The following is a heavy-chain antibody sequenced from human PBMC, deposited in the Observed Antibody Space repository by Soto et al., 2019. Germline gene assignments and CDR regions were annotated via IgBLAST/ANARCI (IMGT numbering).Heavy chain of an antibody. CDR2: IKSKTDGGTT. D-gene: IGHD5-12*01. J-gene: IGHJ6*02. Sequence: PGGSLRLSCTASGFTFGDYAMNWVRQAPGKGLEWVGRIKSKTDGGTTDYAAPVKGRFTISRDDSKNTLYLQMNSLKTEDTAVYYCFWGGYDFDQYYYYGMDVWGQGTTVTVSS. V-gene: IGHV3-15*07. CDR1: GFTFGDYA. CDR3: FWGGYDFDQYYYYGMDV.